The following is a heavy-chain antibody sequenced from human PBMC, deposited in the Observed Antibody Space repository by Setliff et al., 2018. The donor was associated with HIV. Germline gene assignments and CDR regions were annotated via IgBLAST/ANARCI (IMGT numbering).Heavy chain of an antibody. D-gene: IGHD6-13*01. J-gene: IGHJ5*02. CDR3: AKNPYSIRSFWFDP. Sequence: GGSLRLSCASSGFTFSSYAMTWVRQAPGKGLECVAVISGSGGDTYYADSVKGRFVISREKSKSTLYLQMNSLRAEDTAVYYCAKNPYSIRSFWFDPWGQGTLVTVSS. V-gene: IGHV3-23*01. CDR2: ISGSGGDT. CDR1: GFTFSSYA.